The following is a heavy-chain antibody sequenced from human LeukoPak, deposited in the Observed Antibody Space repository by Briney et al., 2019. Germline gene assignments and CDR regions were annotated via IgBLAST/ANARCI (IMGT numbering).Heavy chain of an antibody. V-gene: IGHV3-66*01. D-gene: IGHD6-13*01. CDR3: ARGGPAAGRFDY. CDR2: IYSGGST. J-gene: IGHJ4*02. Sequence: GGSLRLSCAASGFTFSSYGMSWVRQAPGKGLEWVSVIYSGGSTYYADSVKGRFTISRDNSKNTLYLQMNSLRAEDTAVYYCARGGPAAGRFDYWGQGTLVTVSS. CDR1: GFTFSSYG.